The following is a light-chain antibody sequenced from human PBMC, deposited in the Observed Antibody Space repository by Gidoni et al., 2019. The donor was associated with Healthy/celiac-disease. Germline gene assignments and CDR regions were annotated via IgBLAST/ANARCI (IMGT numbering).Light chain of an antibody. CDR1: KLVDKY. V-gene: IGLV3-1*01. J-gene: IGLJ2*01. Sequence: SYELTQPPSVSVSPGQTASITCSGDKLVDKYACWYQQKPGQSPVLVIYQDSKRPSGYPVRFSGSNSGNTATLTISGTQAMDEADYYCQAWDSSTVVFGGGTKLTVL. CDR3: QAWDSSTVV. CDR2: QDS.